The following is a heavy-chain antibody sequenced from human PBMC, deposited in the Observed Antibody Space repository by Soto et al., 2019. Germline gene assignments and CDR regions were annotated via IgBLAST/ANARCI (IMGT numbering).Heavy chain of an antibody. CDR2: IYHSGST. CDR1: GGSISSGGYS. V-gene: IGHV4-30-2*01. CDR3: ARAGLTGGTLWFGP. D-gene: IGHD6-13*01. Sequence: PSETLSLTCAVSGGSISSGGYSWSWIRQPPGKGLEWIGYIYHSGSTYYNPSLKSRVTISVDRSKNQFSLKLSSVTAADTAVYYCARAGLTGGTLWFGPWGQGTLVTVSS. J-gene: IGHJ5*02.